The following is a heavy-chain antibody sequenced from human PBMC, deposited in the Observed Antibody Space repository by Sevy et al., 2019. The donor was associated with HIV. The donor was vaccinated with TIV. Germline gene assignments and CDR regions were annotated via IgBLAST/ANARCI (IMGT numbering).Heavy chain of an antibody. Sequence: GGSLRLSCAASGFTFSKYSMSWIRQTPGKGLEWVSTFSFGCGKINYADSVKGRFTISRDDSRNTFYLQMNSLRAEDTAIYYCAREGCIKPHDHWGQGTVVTVSS. J-gene: IGHJ4*02. CDR3: AREGCIKPHDH. V-gene: IGHV3-23*01. D-gene: IGHD2-8*01. CDR2: FSFGCGKI. CDR1: GFTFSKYS.